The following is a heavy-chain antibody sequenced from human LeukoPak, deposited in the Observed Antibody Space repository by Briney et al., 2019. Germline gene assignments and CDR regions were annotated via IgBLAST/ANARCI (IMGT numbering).Heavy chain of an antibody. D-gene: IGHD6-19*01. Sequence: GGSLRLSCAASGFTFDDYAMHWVRQAPGKGLEWVSLISGDGISTFYADSVKGRFTISRDTSKNSLYLQMNSLRTEDTALYYCAKDMKGAVAGTMLYWGQGTLVTVSS. V-gene: IGHV3-43*02. CDR1: GFTFDDYA. CDR3: AKDMKGAVAGTMLY. J-gene: IGHJ4*02. CDR2: ISGDGIST.